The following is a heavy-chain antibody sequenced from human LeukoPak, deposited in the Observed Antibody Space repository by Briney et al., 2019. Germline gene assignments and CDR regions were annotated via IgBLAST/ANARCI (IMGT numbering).Heavy chain of an antibody. CDR1: GGSISSYY. D-gene: IGHD6-13*01. CDR3: ARGGHSSSSYPFDP. CDR2: IHYTGST. Sequence: SETLSLTCTVSGGSISSYYWSWIRQSPGKGLECIGYIHYTGSTNYNPSLKSRVTISVDTSKNQFSLKLSSVTAADTAVYYCARGGHSSSSYPFDPWGQGTLVTVSS. J-gene: IGHJ5*02. V-gene: IGHV4-59*01.